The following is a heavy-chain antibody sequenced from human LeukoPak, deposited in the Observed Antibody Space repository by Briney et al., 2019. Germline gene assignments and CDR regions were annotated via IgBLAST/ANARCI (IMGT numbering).Heavy chain of an antibody. CDR1: GGSFSGYY. CDR3: ARDSLSYDSSGYYRNFDY. D-gene: IGHD3-22*01. CDR2: IYYSGST. J-gene: IGHJ4*02. V-gene: IGHV4-59*01. Sequence: SETLSLTCAVYGGSFSGYYWSWIRQPPGKGLEWIGYIYYSGSTNYNPSLKSRVTISVDTSKNQFSLKLSSVTAADTAVYYCARDSLSYDSSGYYRNFDYWGQGTLVTVSS.